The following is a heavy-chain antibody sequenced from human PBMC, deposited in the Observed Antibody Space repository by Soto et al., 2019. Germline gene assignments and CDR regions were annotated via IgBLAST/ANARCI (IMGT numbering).Heavy chain of an antibody. CDR2: INPNSGVT. J-gene: IGHJ4*02. V-gene: IGHV1-2*04. CDR1: GYTFTGYY. D-gene: IGHD6-6*01. Sequence: ASVKVSCKASGYTFTGYYIHWVRQAPGQGLEWMGWINPNSGVTNYAQKFQGWVAMTRVTSISTAYMELSSLRSDDTAVYYCARASKSTSPDFDYWGQGTLVTVSS. CDR3: ARASKSTSPDFDY.